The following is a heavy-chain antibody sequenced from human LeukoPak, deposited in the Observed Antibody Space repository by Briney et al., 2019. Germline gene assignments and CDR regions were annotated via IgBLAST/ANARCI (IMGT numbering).Heavy chain of an antibody. CDR1: GFTFIDYD. J-gene: IGHJ4*02. CDR2: IGIRGDT. CDR3: ARGGIQVSGIDEFDY. D-gene: IGHD6-19*01. Sequence: GGSLRLSCAASGFTFIDYDMHWVRQVIGKGLEWVSAIGIRGDTHYSGSVKGRFTISRENAEGSLYLQMNSLRAEDTAVYYCARGGIQVSGIDEFDYWGQGTLVTVSS. V-gene: IGHV3-13*01.